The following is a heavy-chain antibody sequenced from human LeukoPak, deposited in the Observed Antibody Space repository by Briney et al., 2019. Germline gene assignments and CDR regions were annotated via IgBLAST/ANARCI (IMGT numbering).Heavy chain of an antibody. D-gene: IGHD2-8*01. J-gene: IGHJ6*02. CDR2: IGASGGGT. CDR3: AKRLTETNYNGMDV. Sequence: PGGSLRLSCAASGFTFSTFAMTWVRQAPGKGLEWVSVIGASGGGTFYADSVKGRFTISRDNSQNTLYLQMNTLRAEDAAIYYCAKRLTETNYNGMDVWGQGTTVTVSS. CDR1: GFTFSTFA. V-gene: IGHV3-23*01.